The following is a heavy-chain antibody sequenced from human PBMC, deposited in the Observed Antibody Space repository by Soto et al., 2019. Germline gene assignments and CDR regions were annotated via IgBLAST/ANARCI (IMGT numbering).Heavy chain of an antibody. Sequence: GGSLRLSCAASGFTFSSYWMSWVRQAPGKGLEWVANIKQDGSEKYYVDSVKGRFTISRDNAKNSLYLQMNSLRAEDTAVYYCARSEIVVVPAATWEYGPYFDYWGQGTLVTVSS. D-gene: IGHD2-2*01. V-gene: IGHV3-7*01. CDR2: IKQDGSEK. CDR3: ARSEIVVVPAATWEYGPYFDY. J-gene: IGHJ4*02. CDR1: GFTFSSYW.